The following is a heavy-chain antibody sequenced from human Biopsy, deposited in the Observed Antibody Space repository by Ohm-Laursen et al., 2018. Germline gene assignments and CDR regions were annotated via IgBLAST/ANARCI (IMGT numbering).Heavy chain of an antibody. V-gene: IGHV4-61*01. CDR1: GDSDSSGSFY. CDR3: ARGMRSSGWPYFDS. Sequence: TLSLTYAVSGDSDSSGSFYWTWIRQPPGQGLEYIGYIYDRGSTANYNPSLESRVTMSVDMPKNQFSLKLSSVTAADTAIYYCARGMRSSGWPYFDSWGQGTLVTVSS. CDR2: IYDRGSTA. D-gene: IGHD6-19*01. J-gene: IGHJ4*02.